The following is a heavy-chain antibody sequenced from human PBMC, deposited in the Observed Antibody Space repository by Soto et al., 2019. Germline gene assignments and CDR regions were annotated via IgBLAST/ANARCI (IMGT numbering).Heavy chain of an antibody. J-gene: IGHJ5*02. Sequence: AESLKISCKGSGYSFTSYWIGWVRQMHGKGLEWMGIIYPGDSDTRYSPSFQGQVTISADKSISTAYLQWSSPKASDTAMYYCARHETMGYCSSTSCYLTWFDPWGQGALVTVYS. D-gene: IGHD2-2*01. CDR3: ARHETMGYCSSTSCYLTWFDP. V-gene: IGHV5-51*01. CDR2: IYPGDSDT. CDR1: GYSFTSYW.